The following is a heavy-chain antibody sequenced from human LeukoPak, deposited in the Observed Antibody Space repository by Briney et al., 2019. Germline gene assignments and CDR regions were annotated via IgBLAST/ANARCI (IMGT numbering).Heavy chain of an antibody. CDR3: AREVDTAMHRYLFDY. D-gene: IGHD5-18*01. J-gene: IGHJ4*02. CDR1: GFTFSSYA. V-gene: IGHV3-23*01. CDR2: ISGSGGST. Sequence: GGSLRLSCAASGFTFSSYAMSWVRQAPGKGLEWVSAISGSGGSTYYADSVKGRFTISRDNSKDTLYLQMNSLRAEDTAVYYCAREVDTAMHRYLFDYWGQGTLVTVSS.